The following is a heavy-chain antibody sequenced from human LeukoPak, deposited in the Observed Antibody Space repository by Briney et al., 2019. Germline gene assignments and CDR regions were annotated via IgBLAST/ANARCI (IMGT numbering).Heavy chain of an antibody. CDR1: GGSFSGYY. Sequence: SETLSLTCAVYGGSFSGYYWSWIRQPPGKGLEWIGEINHSGSTNYNPSLKSRVTISVDTSKNQFSLKLSSVTAADTAVYYCARDYYDSSGYYPWGQGTLVTVSS. CDR3: ARDYYDSSGYYP. J-gene: IGHJ5*02. CDR2: INHSGST. V-gene: IGHV4-34*01. D-gene: IGHD3-22*01.